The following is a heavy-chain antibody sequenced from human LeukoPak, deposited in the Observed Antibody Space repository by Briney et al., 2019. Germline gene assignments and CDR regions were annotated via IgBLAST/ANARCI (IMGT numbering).Heavy chain of an antibody. D-gene: IGHD3-10*01. J-gene: IGHJ4*02. V-gene: IGHV1-18*01. CDR2: ISAYNCNA. CDR1: GYTFTNYG. Sequence: SVKASCKASGYTFTNYGITWVRQVPGQGLEWLGWISAYNCNANYAQNLQDRVTLTSDTSTSTAYMELRSLRSYDTGIYYCARTPKRFGELYQPGDSWGQGTLLTVSS. CDR3: ARTPKRFGELYQPGDS.